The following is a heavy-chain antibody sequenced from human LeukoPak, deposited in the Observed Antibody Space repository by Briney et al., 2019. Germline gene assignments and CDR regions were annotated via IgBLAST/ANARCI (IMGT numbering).Heavy chain of an antibody. CDR1: GYTFTGYD. J-gene: IGHJ5*02. V-gene: IGHV1-8*01. CDR2: MNPNSGNT. CDR3: ARGGDIVVVPAAEYNWFDP. Sequence: ASVKVSCKASGYTFTGYDINWVRQATGQGLEWMGWMNPNSGNTGYAQKFQGRVTMTRNTSISTAYMELSSLRSEDTAVYYCARGGDIVVVPAAEYNWFDPWGQGTLVTVSS. D-gene: IGHD2-2*01.